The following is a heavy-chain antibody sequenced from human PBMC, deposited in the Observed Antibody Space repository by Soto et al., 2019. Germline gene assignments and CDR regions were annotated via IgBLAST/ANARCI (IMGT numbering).Heavy chain of an antibody. CDR1: GYAFGAYY. CDR3: AREFDSGDLGLDR. D-gene: IGHD2-21*01. Sequence: QGRLVQSGPEVKTPGASVRVSCKSSGYAFGAYYIHWVGQAPGQGLEWMGWVSPLSGGTNIAQRFQGRLDLTNVASINTVFMELSSLRSDDTALYFYAREFDSGDLGLDRWGQGTTVSVS. V-gene: IGHV1-2*02. J-gene: IGHJ6*02. CDR2: VSPLSGGT.